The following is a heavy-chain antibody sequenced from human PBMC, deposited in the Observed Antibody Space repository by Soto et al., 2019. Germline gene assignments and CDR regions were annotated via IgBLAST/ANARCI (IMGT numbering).Heavy chain of an antibody. J-gene: IGHJ4*02. CDR1: GFTFRGDA. CDR3: ARSEMTYNWND. CDR2: ISGSGEMT. D-gene: IGHD1-20*01. Sequence: EVQLLASGGDLVQPGGSLRLSCAASGFTFRGDAMSWVRQAPGKGLEWVSSISGSGEMTHYADSVKGRFTISRDNAKNTLYLQMESLRAEDTALYYCARSEMTYNWNDWGQGALVTVSS. V-gene: IGHV3-23*01.